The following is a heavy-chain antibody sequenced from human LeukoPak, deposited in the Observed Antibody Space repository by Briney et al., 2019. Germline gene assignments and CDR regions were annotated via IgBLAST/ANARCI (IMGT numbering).Heavy chain of an antibody. J-gene: IGHJ4*02. CDR3: ARPPFITVADPFDL. D-gene: IGHD6-19*01. V-gene: IGHV3-30*02. Sequence: PGGSLRLSCAASGFTFSSYGMHWVRQAPGKGLEWVAFIRYDGTNKYYADSVQGRFTISRDNSKNTLYLQMNSLRAEDTSVYYCARPPFITVADPFDLWGQGTLVTVSS. CDR1: GFTFSSYG. CDR2: IRYDGTNK.